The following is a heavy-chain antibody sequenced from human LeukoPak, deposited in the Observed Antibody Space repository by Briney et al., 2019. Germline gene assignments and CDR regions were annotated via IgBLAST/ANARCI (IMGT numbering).Heavy chain of an antibody. CDR3: ARGPITIFGVVLNPYYYYYGMDV. D-gene: IGHD3-3*01. V-gene: IGHV4-34*01. J-gene: IGHJ6*02. CDR1: GGSFSGYY. Sequence: SETLSLTCAVYGGSFSGYYWSWIRQPPGKGLEWIGEINHSGSTNYNPSLKSRVTISVDTSKNQFSLKLSSVTAADTAVYYCARGPITIFGVVLNPYYYYYGMDVWGQGTTVTVSS. CDR2: INHSGST.